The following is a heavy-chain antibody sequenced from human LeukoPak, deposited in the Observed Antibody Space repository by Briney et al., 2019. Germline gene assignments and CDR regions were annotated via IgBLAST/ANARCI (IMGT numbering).Heavy chain of an antibody. V-gene: IGHV3-48*02. CDR3: ARQQQWPLPHYFDY. J-gene: IGHJ4*02. CDR1: GFTFSAHS. D-gene: IGHD6-19*01. CDR2: ISTSGSAI. Sequence: GGSLRLSCAASGFTFSAHSMNWLRQAPGKGLEWVSYISTSGSAIYYADSVKGRFTISRDNAKNSLFLQMNSLRDDDTAVYYCARQQQWPLPHYFDYWGQGTLVTVSS.